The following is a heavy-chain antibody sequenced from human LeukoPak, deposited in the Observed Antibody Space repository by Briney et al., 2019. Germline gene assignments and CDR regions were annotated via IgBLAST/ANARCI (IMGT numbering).Heavy chain of an antibody. V-gene: IGHV5-51*01. CDR2: IYPGDSDT. D-gene: IGHD3-10*01. J-gene: IGHJ5*02. CDR1: GYSFTSYW. CDR3: ARRPHYYGSGSYSWFDP. Sequence: GESLKISCKGSGYSFTSYWIGWVRQMPGKGLEWMGIIYPGDSDTRYSPSFQGQVTISADKSISTAYLQWSSLKASDTAMYYCARRPHYYGSGSYSWFDPWGQGTLVTVSS.